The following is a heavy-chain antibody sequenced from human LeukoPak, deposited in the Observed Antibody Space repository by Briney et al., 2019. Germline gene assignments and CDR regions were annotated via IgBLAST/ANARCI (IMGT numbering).Heavy chain of an antibody. CDR1: GGTFSSYA. CDR2: IIPIFGTA. V-gene: IGHV1-69*13. D-gene: IGHD5-18*01. Sequence: GASVKVSCKASGGTFSSYAISWVRQAPGQGLEWVGGIIPIFGTANYAQKFQGRVTITADESTSTAYMELSSLRSEDTAVYYCAREARGYSYGQSHFDYWGQGTLVTVSS. J-gene: IGHJ4*02. CDR3: AREARGYSYGQSHFDY.